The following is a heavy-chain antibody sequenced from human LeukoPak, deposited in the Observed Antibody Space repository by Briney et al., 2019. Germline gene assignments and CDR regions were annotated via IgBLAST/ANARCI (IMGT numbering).Heavy chain of an antibody. CDR1: GYTFTNYG. CDR3: ARDLHLVEPLVNFDY. J-gene: IGHJ4*02. CDR2: ISADNGNT. Sequence: ASVKVSCKAFGYTFTNYGISWLRQAPGQGLEWMGWISADNGNTNYAQKFRGRVTMTTDTSTNTAYMEMRSLRSDDTAVYYCARDLHLVEPLVNFDYWGQGTLVTVSA. D-gene: IGHD2-2*01. V-gene: IGHV1-18*01.